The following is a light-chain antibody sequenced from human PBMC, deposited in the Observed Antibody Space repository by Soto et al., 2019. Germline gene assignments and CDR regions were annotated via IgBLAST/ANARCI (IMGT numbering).Light chain of an antibody. V-gene: IGLV2-23*02. Sequence: QSAPTQPASVSGSPGQSITISCTGTSSDVGSYNLVSWYQQHPGKAPKLMICEVSKRPSGVSNRFSGSKSGNTASLTISGLQAEDEADYYCCSYAGSSTVFGTGTKLTVL. CDR3: CSYAGSSTV. CDR2: EVS. J-gene: IGLJ1*01. CDR1: SSDVGSYNL.